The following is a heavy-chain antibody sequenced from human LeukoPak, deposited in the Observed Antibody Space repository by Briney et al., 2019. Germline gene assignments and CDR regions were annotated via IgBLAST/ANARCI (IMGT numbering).Heavy chain of an antibody. CDR1: GGSLCGFY. Sequence: SETLSLTCAVSGGSLCGFYWSWIPHPAGKGLGWIGRIYTSGSTNYNPSLKSRVTMSVDTSKNQFSLRLSSVTAADTAVYYCERDRYGSGSYYKSWFDPWGQGTLVTVSS. CDR3: ERDRYGSGSYYKSWFDP. CDR2: IYTSGST. V-gene: IGHV4-4*07. D-gene: IGHD3-10*01. J-gene: IGHJ5*02.